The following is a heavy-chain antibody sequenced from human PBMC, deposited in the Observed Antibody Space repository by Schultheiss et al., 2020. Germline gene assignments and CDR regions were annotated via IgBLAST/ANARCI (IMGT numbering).Heavy chain of an antibody. CDR3: ARDAYSSSWYGMDV. V-gene: IGHV4-61*01. CDR1: GGSISSSSYY. Sequence: SETLSLTCTVSGGSISSSSYYWSWIRQPPGKGLEWIGYIYYSGSTNYNPSLKSRVTISVDTSKNQFSLKLSSVTAADTAVYYCARDAYSSSWYGMDVWGRGTTVTVSS. CDR2: IYYSGST. D-gene: IGHD6-13*01. J-gene: IGHJ6*02.